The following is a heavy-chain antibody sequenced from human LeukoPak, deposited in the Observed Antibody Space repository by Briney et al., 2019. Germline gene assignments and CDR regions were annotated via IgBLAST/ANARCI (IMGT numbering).Heavy chain of an antibody. J-gene: IGHJ6*03. D-gene: IGHD3-3*01. CDR1: GGSISSGSYY. CDR2: IYTSGST. V-gene: IGHV4-61*02. CDR3: ARRGSITIFGVVSDYYYYMDV. Sequence: SQTLSLTCTVSGGSISSGSYYWSWIRQPAGKGLEWIGRIYTSGSTNYNPSLKSRVTISVDTSRNQFSLKLSSVTAADTAVYYCARRGSITIFGVVSDYYYYMDVWGQGTTVTVSS.